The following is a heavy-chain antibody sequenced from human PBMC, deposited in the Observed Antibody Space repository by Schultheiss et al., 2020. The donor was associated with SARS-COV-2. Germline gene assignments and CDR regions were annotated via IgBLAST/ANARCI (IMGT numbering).Heavy chain of an antibody. J-gene: IGHJ4*02. CDR1: GFTFSSYA. CDR2: ISSSGSTI. V-gene: IGHV3-23*01. D-gene: IGHD3-3*01. Sequence: GESLKISCAASGFTFSSYAMNWVRQAPGKGLEWVSYISSSGSTIYYADSVKGRFTISRDNSKNTLYLQMNSLRAEDTAVYYCAKEVLRFLEWFLYYFDYWGQGTLVTVSS. CDR3: AKEVLRFLEWFLYYFDY.